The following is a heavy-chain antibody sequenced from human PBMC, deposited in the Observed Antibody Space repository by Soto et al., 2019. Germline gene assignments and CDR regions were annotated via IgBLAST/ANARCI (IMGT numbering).Heavy chain of an antibody. V-gene: IGHV5-51*01. CDR2: IYPGDSDT. J-gene: IGHJ6*03. CDR3: ARHGDNSSGWYLGGYYYYYMDV. D-gene: IGHD6-19*01. Sequence: GESLKISCKGSGYSFTSYWIGWVRQMPGKGLEWMGIIYPGDSDTRYSPSFQGQVTISADKSISTAYLQWSSLKASDTAMYYCARHGDNSSGWYLGGYYYYYMDVWGKGTTVTVSS. CDR1: GYSFTSYW.